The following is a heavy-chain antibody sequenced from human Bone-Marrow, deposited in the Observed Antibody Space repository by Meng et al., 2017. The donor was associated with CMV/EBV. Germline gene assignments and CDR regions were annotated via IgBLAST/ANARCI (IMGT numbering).Heavy chain of an antibody. V-gene: IGHV1-2*02. J-gene: IGHJ5*02. CDR1: GYTFTGYY. CDR2: INPNSGGT. Sequence: ASVKVSCKASGYTFTGYYLHWVRQAPGKVLEWMGWINPNSGGTYYAQKSQGRVTMTRDTSITTAYMELNRLRSDDTAVYYCARIGCSSSSSYRGPGFDPWGQGTLVTVSS. D-gene: IGHD2-2*01. CDR3: ARIGCSSSSSYRGPGFDP.